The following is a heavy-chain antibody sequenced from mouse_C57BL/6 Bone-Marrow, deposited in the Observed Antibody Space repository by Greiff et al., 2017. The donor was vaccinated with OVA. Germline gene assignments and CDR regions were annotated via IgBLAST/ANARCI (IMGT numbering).Heavy chain of an antibody. Sequence: VQLQQPGAELVKPGASVKLSCKASGYTFTSYWMHWVKQRPGRGLAWIGRIAPNSGGTKYNEKFKSKATLTVDKPSSTAYMQLSSLTSEDSAVYYCARSYYGYFFAYWGQGTLVTVSA. CDR3: ARSYYGYFFAY. J-gene: IGHJ3*01. CDR1: GYTFTSYW. D-gene: IGHD2-2*01. V-gene: IGHV1-72*01. CDR2: IAPNSGGT.